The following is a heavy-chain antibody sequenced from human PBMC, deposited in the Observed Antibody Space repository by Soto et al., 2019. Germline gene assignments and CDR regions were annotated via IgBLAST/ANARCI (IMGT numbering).Heavy chain of an antibody. CDR2: ISYDGSNK. D-gene: IGHD3-22*01. CDR3: AKDSYYDSSGYAQY. V-gene: IGHV3-30*18. CDR1: GFTFSSYG. Sequence: GGSLRLSCAASGFTFSSYGMHWVRQAPGKGLEWVAVISYDGSNKYYADSVKGRFTISRDNSKNTLYLQMNSLRAEDTAVYYCAKDSYYDSSGYAQYWGQGTLVTVSS. J-gene: IGHJ4*02.